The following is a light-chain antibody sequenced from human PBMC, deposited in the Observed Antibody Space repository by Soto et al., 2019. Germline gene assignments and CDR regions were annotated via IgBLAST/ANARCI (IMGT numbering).Light chain of an antibody. J-gene: IGLJ1*01. Sequence: QYGLTQPRSVSVSPGQSVTMSCTGTSSDVGGHNYVSWYQQYPGKAPKLLLSSVSKRPSGVPDRFSGSKSGNTASLTISGLQAEDEADYYCCSYAGSYTYVFGTGAKVTAL. CDR1: SSDVGGHNY. V-gene: IGLV2-11*01. CDR3: CSYAGSYTYV. CDR2: SVS.